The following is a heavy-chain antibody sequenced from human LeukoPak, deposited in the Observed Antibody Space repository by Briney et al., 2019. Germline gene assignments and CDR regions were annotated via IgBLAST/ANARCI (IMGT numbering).Heavy chain of an antibody. CDR1: GFTFSGYS. CDR2: ISSSSSTI. V-gene: IGHV3-48*01. CDR3: ARGAFMVRGLIGWFDP. D-gene: IGHD3-10*01. J-gene: IGHJ5*02. Sequence: GGSLRLSCTASGFTFSGYSMNWVRQAPGKGLEWISYISSSSSTIYYADSMKGRFTISRDNAKNSLHLQMNSLRAEDTAVYYCARGAFMVRGLIGWFDPWGQGTLVTVSS.